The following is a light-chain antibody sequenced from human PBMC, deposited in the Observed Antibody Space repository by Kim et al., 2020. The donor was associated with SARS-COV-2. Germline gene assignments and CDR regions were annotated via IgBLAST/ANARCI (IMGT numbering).Light chain of an antibody. Sequence: ALGQTVSITCKGDSLRSYYATWYQQKPGQAPILVIDGKNNRPSGIPDRFSGSSSGNTASLTITGTQAGDEADYYCNSRDSNDNVVFGGGTQLTVL. J-gene: IGLJ2*01. CDR3: NSRDSNDNVV. V-gene: IGLV3-19*01. CDR1: SLRSYY. CDR2: GKN.